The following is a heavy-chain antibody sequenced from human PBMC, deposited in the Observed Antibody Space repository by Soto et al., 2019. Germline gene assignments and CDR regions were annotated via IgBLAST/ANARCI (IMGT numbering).Heavy chain of an antibody. CDR2: IKSKTDGGTT. D-gene: IGHD3-3*01. V-gene: IGHV3-15*01. CDR1: GFTFSNAW. Sequence: KPGGSLRLSCAASGFTFSNAWMSWVRQAPGKGLEWVGRIKSKTDGGTTDYAAPVKGRFTISRDDSKNTLYLQMNSLKTEDTAVYYCTTELLLRLRFLEWFGYWGQGTLVTVSS. J-gene: IGHJ4*02. CDR3: TTELLLRLRFLEWFGY.